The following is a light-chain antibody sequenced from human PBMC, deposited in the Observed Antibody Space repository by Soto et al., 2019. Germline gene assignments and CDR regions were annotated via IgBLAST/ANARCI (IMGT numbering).Light chain of an antibody. CDR3: QTWGTGIQV. Sequence: QLVLTQSPSASASLGASVKLTCTLSSGHSSYAIAWHQQQPEKGPRYLMKLNSDGSHSKGDGIPDRFSGSSSGAERHLTISSLQSEDEADYYCQTWGTGIQVFDGGTKVTVL. V-gene: IGLV4-69*01. CDR2: LNSDGSH. J-gene: IGLJ2*01. CDR1: SGHSSYA.